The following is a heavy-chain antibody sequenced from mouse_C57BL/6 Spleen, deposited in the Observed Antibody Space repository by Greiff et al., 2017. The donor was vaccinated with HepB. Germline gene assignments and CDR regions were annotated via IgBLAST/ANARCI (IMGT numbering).Heavy chain of an antibody. CDR2: IHPNSGST. CDR3: ARGGLRNYFDY. D-gene: IGHD1-1*02. V-gene: IGHV1-64*01. CDR1: GYTFTSYW. J-gene: IGHJ2*01. Sequence: QVHVKQPGAELVKPGASVKLSCKASGYTFTSYWMHWVKQRPGQGLEWIGMIHPNSGSTNYNEKFKSKATLTVDKSSSTAYMQLSSLTSEDSAVYYCARGGLRNYFDYWGQGTTLTVSS.